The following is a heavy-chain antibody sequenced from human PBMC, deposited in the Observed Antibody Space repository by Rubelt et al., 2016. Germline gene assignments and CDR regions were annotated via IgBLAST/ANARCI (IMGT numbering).Heavy chain of an antibody. V-gene: IGHV3-21*01. CDR1: GFSFNNYS. J-gene: IGHJ4*02. D-gene: IGHD3-3*01. CDR3: ARVFDYNFWSGYYY. CDR2: ISSSSSYL. Sequence: GGGLVKPGGSLRLSCAASGFSFNNYSMNWVRQAPGKGLEWVSAISSSSSYLYYADSVKGRFTISRDNAKNSLFLQMSSLRAEDTAVYYCARVFDYNFWSGYYYWGQGTLVTVSS.